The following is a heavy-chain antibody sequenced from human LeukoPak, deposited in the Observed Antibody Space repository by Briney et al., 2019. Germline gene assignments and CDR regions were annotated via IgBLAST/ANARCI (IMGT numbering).Heavy chain of an antibody. D-gene: IGHD4-17*01. J-gene: IGHJ4*02. V-gene: IGHV4-59*01. CDR1: GGSISSYY. CDR3: ASGDPPLY. CDR2: IYYSGST. Sequence: SETLSLTCTVSGGSISSYYWVWIRQPPGKGLEGIGYIYYSGSTNYNPPLKSRIAISVDTSKNQFSVKLSSETAADSAVYSFASGDPPLYWGKGTLVTVSS.